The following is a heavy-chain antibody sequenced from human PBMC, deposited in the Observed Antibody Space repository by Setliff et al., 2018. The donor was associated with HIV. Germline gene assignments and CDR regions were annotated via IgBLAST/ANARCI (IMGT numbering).Heavy chain of an antibody. CDR2: IHYSRST. D-gene: IGHD6-25*01. CDR3: ARGYGAAGGGY. J-gene: IGHJ4*02. CDR1: GDSIRSNNYY. Sequence: SETLSLTCNVSGDSIRSNNYYWGWIRQPPGKGLEWIGNIHYSRSTSYNPSFKNRVTFSVDTSKNQLSLKLTSVTAADTAVYYCARGYGAAGGGYWGQGTLVTVSS. V-gene: IGHV4-39*07.